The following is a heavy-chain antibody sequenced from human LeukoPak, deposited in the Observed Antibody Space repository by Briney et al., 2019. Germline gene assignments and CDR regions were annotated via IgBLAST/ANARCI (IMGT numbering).Heavy chain of an antibody. V-gene: IGHV4-4*07. CDR2: IYTTGST. Sequence: SETLSLTCTGSGGSISSYYWSWIRQPAGKGLEWIGRIYTTGSTNYNPSLKSRVTMSLDTSKNQFSLRWTSVTAADTAVYYCARGASGDNWLDPWGQGTLVTVSS. J-gene: IGHJ5*02. CDR3: ARGASGDNWLDP. CDR1: GGSISSYY. D-gene: IGHD1-26*01.